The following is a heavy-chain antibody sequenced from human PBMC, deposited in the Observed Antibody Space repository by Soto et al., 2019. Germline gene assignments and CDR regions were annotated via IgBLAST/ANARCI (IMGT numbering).Heavy chain of an antibody. CDR3: AKGGADYGDLIFDFDY. J-gene: IGHJ4*02. V-gene: IGHV3-23*01. D-gene: IGHD4-17*01. CDR1: GFTFSSYA. Sequence: GGSLRLSCAASGFTFSSYAMSWVRQAPGKGLEWVSAISGSGGSTYYADSVKGRFTISRDNSKNTLYLQMNSLRAEDTAVYYCAKGGADYGDLIFDFDYWGQGTLVTVSS. CDR2: ISGSGGST.